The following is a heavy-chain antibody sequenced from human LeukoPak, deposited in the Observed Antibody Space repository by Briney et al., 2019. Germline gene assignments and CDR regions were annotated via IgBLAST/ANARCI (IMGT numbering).Heavy chain of an antibody. D-gene: IGHD6-13*01. V-gene: IGHV3-43*02. CDR3: AKDKAGTIVWYGRWAIGLFDY. CDR2: ISADGGST. CDR1: GFNFDAYA. J-gene: IGHJ4*02. Sequence: PGLSVTLSCAASGFNFDAYAMHWDRQAPGKGLQWVSLISADGGSTYYADSVKGRFTISRDNSKNSLYLQMNSLTTEDTAFYYCAKDKAGTIVWYGRWAIGLFDYWGQGTLLTVSS.